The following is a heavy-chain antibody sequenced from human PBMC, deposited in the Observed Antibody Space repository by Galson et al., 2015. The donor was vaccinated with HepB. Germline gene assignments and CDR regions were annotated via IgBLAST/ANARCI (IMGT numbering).Heavy chain of an antibody. D-gene: IGHD2-8*02. CDR3: ARRRCTGGSCYSDY. CDR1: GFTFSAYG. CDR2: ISNDGKNK. V-gene: IGHV3-30*04. J-gene: IGHJ4*02. Sequence: SLRLSCAASGFTFSAYGMHWVRQAPGKGLESVAVISNDGKNKKYADSLRGRFTISRDNPKNTLSLQMSSLRTEDTAVYYCARRRCTGGSCYSDYWGQGTLVTVSS.